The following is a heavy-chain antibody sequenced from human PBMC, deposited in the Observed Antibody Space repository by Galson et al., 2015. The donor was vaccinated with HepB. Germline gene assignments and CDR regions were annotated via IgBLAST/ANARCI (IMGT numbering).Heavy chain of an antibody. J-gene: IGHJ4*02. CDR3: ARDAYCSGGSCYFDF. CDR1: GYAFTSFS. V-gene: IGHV1-18*01. D-gene: IGHD2-15*01. Sequence: SVKVSCKASGYAFTSFSFNWVRQAPGQGLEWMGWVSVDNGDTKYAQKLQGRVTMTTDTSTSTAYMELRSLRSDDTAVYYCARDAYCSGGSCYFDFWGQGTLVTVSS. CDR2: VSVDNGDT.